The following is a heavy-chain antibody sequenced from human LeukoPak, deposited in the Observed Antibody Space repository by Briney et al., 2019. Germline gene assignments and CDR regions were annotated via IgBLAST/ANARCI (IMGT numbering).Heavy chain of an antibody. J-gene: IGHJ4*02. Sequence: KASETLSLTCSVSGDSVRNDFYYRGWIRQPPGKGLEWVACLSHAGNTWYNPSLESRLSISVDTSKNQFSLKFSSVTAADTALYWCARHNAPRRVGFDFWGQGILVTVSS. CDR1: GDSVRNDFYY. CDR3: ARHNAPRRVGFDF. CDR2: LSHAGNT. V-gene: IGHV4-39*01. D-gene: IGHD2-2*01.